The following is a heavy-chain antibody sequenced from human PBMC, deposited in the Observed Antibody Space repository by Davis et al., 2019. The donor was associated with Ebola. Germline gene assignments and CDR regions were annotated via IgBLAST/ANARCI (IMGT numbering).Heavy chain of an antibody. CDR3: ARHPGVGSASGRLDS. CDR1: GGSINRSSYY. V-gene: IGHV4-39*01. Sequence: SETLSLTCTVSGGSINRSSYYWAWIRQSPGTGLEWIGTIYYSGTTFYNPSLKSRVTMSIDTSENQFSLKLNAVTAADTAIYYCARHPGVGSASGRLDSWGQGTLVVVSS. J-gene: IGHJ4*02. CDR2: IYYSGTT. D-gene: IGHD6-6*01.